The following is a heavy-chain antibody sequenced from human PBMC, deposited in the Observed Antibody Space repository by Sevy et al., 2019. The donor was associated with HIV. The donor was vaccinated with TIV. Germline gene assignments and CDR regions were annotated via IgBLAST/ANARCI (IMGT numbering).Heavy chain of an antibody. Sequence: GGSLRLSCPASGFTFNDYTMHWVRQAPGKGLEWVSLISWDGGRTYYADSVKGRFTISRDNSKNSLYLQMNSLRTEDTALYYCAKDSGYKYGMDVWGQGTTVTVSS. CDR2: ISWDGGRT. V-gene: IGHV3-43*01. J-gene: IGHJ6*02. CDR3: AKDSGYKYGMDV. CDR1: GFTFNDYT.